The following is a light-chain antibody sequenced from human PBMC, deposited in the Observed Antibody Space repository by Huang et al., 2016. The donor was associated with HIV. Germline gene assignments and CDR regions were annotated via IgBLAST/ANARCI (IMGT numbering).Light chain of an antibody. Sequence: DIVLTQSPGTLSLSPRERAALSCRASQNITNNLLAWYQQRSGQTPRLLIYGASNRVMGIPDRLRGSGSGTDFTLIISRLEPQDSAVYYCQQYLSSPLTFGGGTNVEIK. CDR2: GAS. CDR1: QNITNNL. J-gene: IGKJ4*01. CDR3: QQYLSSPLT. V-gene: IGKV3-20*01.